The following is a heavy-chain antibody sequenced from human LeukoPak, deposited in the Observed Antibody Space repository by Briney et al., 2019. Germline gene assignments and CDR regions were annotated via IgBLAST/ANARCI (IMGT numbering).Heavy chain of an antibody. D-gene: IGHD6-19*01. J-gene: IGHJ4*02. CDR2: INHSGST. V-gene: IGHV4-34*01. Sequence: SETLSLTCAVYGGSFSGYYWSWIRQPPGKGLEWIGEINHSGSTNYNPSLKSRVTISVDTSKNQFSLKLSSVTAADTAVYYCARGRGVAGIRRYFDYGGQGTLVTVSS. CDR3: ARGRGVAGIRRYFDY. CDR1: GGSFSGYY.